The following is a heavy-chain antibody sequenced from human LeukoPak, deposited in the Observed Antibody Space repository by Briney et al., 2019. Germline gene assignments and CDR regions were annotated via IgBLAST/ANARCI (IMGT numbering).Heavy chain of an antibody. J-gene: IGHJ4*02. CDR3: AREVRGTYLDY. D-gene: IGHD4/OR15-4a*01. CDR2: IISGGGSI. CDR1: GCTFSSYT. Sequence: PGGSLRLSCAASGCTFSSYTTNWVRQAPGQGLEWVSYIISGGGSIFYADSVKGRFSISRDNAKNSLYLQMNSLRDDDTAVYFCAREVRGTYLDYWGQGTLVTVSS. V-gene: IGHV3-48*02.